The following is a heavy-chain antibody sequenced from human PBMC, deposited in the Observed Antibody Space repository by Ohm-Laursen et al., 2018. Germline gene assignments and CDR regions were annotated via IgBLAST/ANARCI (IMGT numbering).Heavy chain of an antibody. V-gene: IGHV4-31*02. Sequence: SQTLSLTCAVSGGSISSGGYYWSWIRQHPGEGLEWIGDIYNSGSTYYNPSLKSRVTISVDTSKNQYSLKLSSVTAADTAVYYCARAASSSWYFYYFDYWGQGTLVTVSS. D-gene: IGHD6-13*01. CDR2: IYNSGST. CDR3: ARAASSSWYFYYFDY. CDR1: GGSISSGGYY. J-gene: IGHJ4*02.